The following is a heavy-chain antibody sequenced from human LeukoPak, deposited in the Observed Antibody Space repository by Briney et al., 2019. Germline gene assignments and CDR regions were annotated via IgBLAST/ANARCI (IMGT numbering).Heavy chain of an antibody. CDR1: GGSISSYY. V-gene: IGHV4-59*01. CDR3: ARADGYYCGMDV. J-gene: IGHJ6*02. CDR2: IYYSGST. Sequence: SETLSLTCTVSGGSISSYYWSWIRQPPGEGLEWIGYIYYSGSTDYNPSLKSRVTILVDTSKNQFSLKLGSVTAADTAVYYCARADGYYCGMDVWGQGTTVTVSS.